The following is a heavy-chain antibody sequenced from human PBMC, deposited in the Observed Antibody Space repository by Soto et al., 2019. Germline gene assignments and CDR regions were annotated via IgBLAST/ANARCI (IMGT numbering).Heavy chain of an antibody. V-gene: IGHV3-53*01. Sequence: EVQLVESGGGLIQPGGSLRLSCAASGFTVSSNYMSWVRQAPGKGLEWVSVIYSGGSTYYADSVKGRFTISRDNSKNTLYLQMNSLRAEDTAVYYCARDGDGDCGGLDYWGQGTLVTVSS. J-gene: IGHJ4*02. CDR3: ARDGDGDCGGLDY. D-gene: IGHD2-21*02. CDR2: IYSGGST. CDR1: GFTVSSNY.